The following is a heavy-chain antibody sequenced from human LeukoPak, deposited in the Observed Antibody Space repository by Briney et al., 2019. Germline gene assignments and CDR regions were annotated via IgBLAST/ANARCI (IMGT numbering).Heavy chain of an antibody. D-gene: IGHD2-2*01. J-gene: IGHJ6*03. CDR3: ARQGLGYCSSTSCSIYYYYYMDV. CDR1: GGSFSGYY. V-gene: IGHV4-34*01. CDR2: INHSGST. Sequence: SETLSLTCAVYGGSFSGYYWSWIRQPPGKGLEWIGEINHSGSTNYNPSLKSRVTISVDTSKNQFSLKLSSVTAADTAVYYCARQGLGYCSSTSCSIYYYYYMDVWGKGTTVTVSS.